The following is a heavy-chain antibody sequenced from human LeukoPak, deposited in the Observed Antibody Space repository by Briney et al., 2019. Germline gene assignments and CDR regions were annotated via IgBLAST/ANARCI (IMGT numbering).Heavy chain of an antibody. CDR3: ARPLSSGYDYSLGY. CDR1: GGSISSGGYY. CDR2: IYYSGST. D-gene: IGHD5-12*01. V-gene: IGHV4-31*03. Sequence: SETLSLICTVSGGSISSGGYYWSWIRQHPGKGLEWIGYIYYSGSTYYNPSLKSRVTISVDTSKNQFSLKLSSVTAADTAVYYCARPLSSGYDYSLGYWGQGTLVTVSS. J-gene: IGHJ4*02.